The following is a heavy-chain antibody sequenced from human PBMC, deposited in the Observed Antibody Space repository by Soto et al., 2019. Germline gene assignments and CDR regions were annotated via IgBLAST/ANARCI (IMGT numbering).Heavy chain of an antibody. V-gene: IGHV1-69*13. CDR2: IIPIFGTA. J-gene: IGHJ6*02. CDR1: GCTFSSYA. D-gene: IGHD3-10*01. CDR3: ARSVGYYYYGMYF. Sequence: GASVKVACKASGCTFSSYAISWVRQAPGQGLEWMGGIIPIFGTANYAQKFQGRVTITADESTSTAYMELSSLRSEDTAVYYFARSVGYYYYGMYFWGQGTTVTVSS.